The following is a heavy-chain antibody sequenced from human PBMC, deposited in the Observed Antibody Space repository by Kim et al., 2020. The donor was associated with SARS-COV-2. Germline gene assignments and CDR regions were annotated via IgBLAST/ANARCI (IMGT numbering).Heavy chain of an antibody. V-gene: IGHV4-4*02. CDR2: INHSGTT. J-gene: IGHJ6*02. CDR1: GASISSNDW. Sequence: SETLSLTCAVSGASISSNDWWTWIRQPPGKGLEYLGMINHSGTTNYNPALKSRVIISVDKSKNHFSLKLTSVTASDTAVYSCARELLLYSYAMDGWGQGTTLTVSS. CDR3: ARELLLYSYAMDG. D-gene: IGHD3-22*01.